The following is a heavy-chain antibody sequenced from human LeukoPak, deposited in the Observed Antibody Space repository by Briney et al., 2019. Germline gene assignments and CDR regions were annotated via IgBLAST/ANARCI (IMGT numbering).Heavy chain of an antibody. D-gene: IGHD2-21*02. CDR3: ARDDGGDFNDAFDI. V-gene: IGHV3-23*01. CDR1: GFTFSSYG. Sequence: GGSLRLSCAASGFTFSSYGMSWVRQAPGKGLEWVSAISGSGGSTYYADSVKGRFTISRDNSKNTLYPQMNSLRAEDTAVYYCARDDGGDFNDAFDIWGQGTMVTVSS. J-gene: IGHJ3*02. CDR2: ISGSGGST.